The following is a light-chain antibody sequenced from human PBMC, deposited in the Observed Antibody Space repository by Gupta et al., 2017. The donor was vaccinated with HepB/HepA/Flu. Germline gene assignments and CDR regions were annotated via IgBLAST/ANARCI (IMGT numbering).Light chain of an antibody. Sequence: IVLTQSPGTLSLSPGERASLSCRASHSVTSSHLAWYQQKPGQAPRLLIYGASRRATGIPDNFSGSGSGTDFTLTISRLEPEDFAVYYCQQDCSSPYTFGQGTKLEI. J-gene: IGKJ2*01. CDR1: HSVTSSH. CDR3: QQDCSSPYT. V-gene: IGKV3-20*01. CDR2: GAS.